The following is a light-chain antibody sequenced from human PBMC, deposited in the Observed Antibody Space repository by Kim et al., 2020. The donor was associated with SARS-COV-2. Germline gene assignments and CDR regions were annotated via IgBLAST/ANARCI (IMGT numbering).Light chain of an antibody. CDR2: ATS. CDR1: QRVISSN. V-gene: IGKV3-20*01. J-gene: IGKJ4*01. CDR3: KQYGNSPLT. Sequence: SPVESAPLSCRASQRVISSNIAWYQEAAGQAPRLLIYATSRRATDIPDSFSGSGSGTEFTLAISRLKPEDSALNYCKQYGNSPLTFGGGTKVDIK.